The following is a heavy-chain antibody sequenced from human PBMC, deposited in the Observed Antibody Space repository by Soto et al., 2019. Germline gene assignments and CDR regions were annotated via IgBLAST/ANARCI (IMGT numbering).Heavy chain of an antibody. J-gene: IGHJ6*02. CDR2: ISGSGGST. D-gene: IGHD4-17*01. CDR3: AKYQLRGFYYYYYGMDV. CDR1: GFTFSSYA. V-gene: IGHV3-23*01. Sequence: GGSLRLSCVASGFTFSSYAMSWVRQAPGKGLEWVSAISGSGGSTYYADSVKGRFTISRDNSKNTLYLQMNSLRAEDTAVYYCAKYQLRGFYYYYYGMDVWGQGTTVTVSS.